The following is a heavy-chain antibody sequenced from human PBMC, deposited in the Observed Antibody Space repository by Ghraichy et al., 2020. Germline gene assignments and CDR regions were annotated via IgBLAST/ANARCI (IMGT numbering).Heavy chain of an antibody. CDR3: AKGRSTTNHYAC. Sequence: GGSLRLSCAASGFTFSTYAMSWVRQAPGKGLEWVSALRGSGVSTYYADSVKGRFTISRDNSKNTLYLQMNSLNVEDTAVYFCAKGRSTTNHYACWGQGTLVTVSS. CDR2: LRGSGVST. V-gene: IGHV3-23*01. D-gene: IGHD2/OR15-2a*01. J-gene: IGHJ4*02. CDR1: GFTFSTYA.